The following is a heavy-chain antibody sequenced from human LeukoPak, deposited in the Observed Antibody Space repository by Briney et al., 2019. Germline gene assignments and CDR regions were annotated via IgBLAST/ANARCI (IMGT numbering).Heavy chain of an antibody. Sequence: HPGGSLRLSCAASGFTFSSYAMSWVRQAPGKGLEWVSAISGSGGSTYYADSVKGRFTISRDNSKNTLYLQMNSLRAEDTAVYYCAKPRYGDYRTFDYWGQGTLVTVSS. D-gene: IGHD4-17*01. CDR2: ISGSGGST. J-gene: IGHJ4*02. CDR1: GFTFSSYA. V-gene: IGHV3-23*01. CDR3: AKPRYGDYRTFDY.